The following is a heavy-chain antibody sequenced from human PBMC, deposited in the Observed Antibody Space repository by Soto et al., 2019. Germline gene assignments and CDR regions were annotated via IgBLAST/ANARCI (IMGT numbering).Heavy chain of an antibody. CDR1: GYTFTSYG. Sequence: QVQLVQSGAGVKKPGASVKVSCKASGYTFTSYGISWVRQAPGQGLEWMGWSSAYNGNTNYAQKLQGRVTMTTDTSTSTAYMELRSLRSDDTAVYYGARDSGYGDYEAFVDVWGQGTTVTVSS. D-gene: IGHD4-17*01. CDR3: ARDSGYGDYEAFVDV. J-gene: IGHJ6*02. V-gene: IGHV1-18*01. CDR2: SSAYNGNT.